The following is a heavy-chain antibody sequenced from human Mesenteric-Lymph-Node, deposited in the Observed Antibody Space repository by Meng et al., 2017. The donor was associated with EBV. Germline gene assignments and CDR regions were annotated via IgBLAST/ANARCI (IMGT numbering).Heavy chain of an antibody. CDR3: ARGGSGWTWFDY. V-gene: IGHV3-13*01. CDR1: GFTFSNYD. J-gene: IGHJ4*02. Sequence: EVQLVESGGGLVQPGGSLRLSCAASGFTFSNYDMHWVRQAPGRGLEWVSGIGTGGDTFYPGSVKGRFTISRENAKNSFYLQMNSLRAGDTAMYYCARGGSGWTWFDYWGQGTLVTVSS. D-gene: IGHD6-19*01. CDR2: IGTGGDT.